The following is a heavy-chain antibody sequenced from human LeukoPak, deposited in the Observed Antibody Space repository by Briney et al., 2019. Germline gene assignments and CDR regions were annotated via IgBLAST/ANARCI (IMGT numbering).Heavy chain of an antibody. CDR3: ASQIVRSGYYCFDY. Sequence: PSETLSLTCTVSSGSISTSNYYWGWVRQPPGKALEWIGNIFYSGSTYYNPSLKSRVTISVDTSKNQFSLKLSSVTAADTAVYYCASQIVRSGYYCFDYWGQGTLVTVSS. CDR2: IFYSGST. D-gene: IGHD3-22*01. V-gene: IGHV4-39*07. CDR1: SGSISTSNYY. J-gene: IGHJ4*02.